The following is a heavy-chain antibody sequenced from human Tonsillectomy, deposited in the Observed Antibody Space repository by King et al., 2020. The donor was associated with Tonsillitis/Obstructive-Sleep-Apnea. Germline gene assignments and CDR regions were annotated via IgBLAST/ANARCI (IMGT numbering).Heavy chain of an antibody. D-gene: IGHD3-10*01. CDR2: IKSKTDGGTT. CDR3: TTGYFLLWFGELLNYYSYGMDV. J-gene: IGHJ6*02. V-gene: IGHV3-15*07. Sequence: QLVQSGGGLVKPGGSLRLSCAASGFTFSNAWMNWVRQAPGKGLEWVGRIKSKTDGGTTDYAAPVKGRFTISRDDSKNTLYLQMNSLKTEDTAVYYCTTGYFLLWFGELLNYYSYGMDVWGQGTTVTVS. CDR1: GFTFSNAW.